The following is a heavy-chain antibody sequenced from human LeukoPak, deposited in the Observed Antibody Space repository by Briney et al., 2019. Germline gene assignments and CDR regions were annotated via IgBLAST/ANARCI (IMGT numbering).Heavy chain of an antibody. V-gene: IGHV4-38-2*02. J-gene: IGHJ3*02. CDR2: IYHSGST. D-gene: IGHD4-17*01. CDR1: GYSISSGYY. Sequence: SETLSLTCTVSGYSISSGYYWGWIRQPPGKGLEWIGSIYHSGSTCYNPSLKSRVTISVDTSKNQFSLKLSSVTAADTAVYYCAREFSPTAYGDSTGGAFDIWGQGTMVTVSS. CDR3: AREFSPTAYGDSTGGAFDI.